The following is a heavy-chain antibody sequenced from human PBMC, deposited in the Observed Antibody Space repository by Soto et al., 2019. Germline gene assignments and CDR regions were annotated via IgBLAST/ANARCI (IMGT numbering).Heavy chain of an antibody. CDR2: ISYDGSNK. CDR3: AKEEQWLSRGGLDY. CDR1: GFTFSSYG. J-gene: IGHJ4*02. V-gene: IGHV3-30*18. D-gene: IGHD6-19*01. Sequence: GVSLRLSCTASGFTFSSYGMHWVRQAQGKGLEWVAVISYDGSNKYYADSVKGRFTISRDNSKNTLYLQMNSLRAEDTAVYYCAKEEQWLSRGGLDYWGQGTLVTVS.